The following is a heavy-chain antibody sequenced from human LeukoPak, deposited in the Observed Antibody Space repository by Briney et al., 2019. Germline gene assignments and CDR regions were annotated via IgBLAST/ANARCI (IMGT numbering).Heavy chain of an antibody. Sequence: PGESLRLSCAASGFNFGDYYMSWIRKAPGKGLEWISYISTGGGTIKYADSVKGRFTISRDNANNYLYLQMDRLRGEDTAVYYCAKPLVRGLRLGKLFKLYYFDYWGQGTLVTVSS. J-gene: IGHJ4*02. CDR2: ISTGGGTI. D-gene: IGHD3-16*01. V-gene: IGHV3-11*01. CDR1: GFNFGDYY. CDR3: AKPLVRGLRLGKLFKLYYFDY.